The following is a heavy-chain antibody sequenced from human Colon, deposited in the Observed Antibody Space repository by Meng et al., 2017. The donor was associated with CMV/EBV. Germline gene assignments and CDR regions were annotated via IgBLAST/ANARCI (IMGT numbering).Heavy chain of an antibody. CDR2: ISSSGGTT. D-gene: IGHD3-3*01. J-gene: IGHJ4*02. CDR3: AKRDTICWDY. CDR1: GFTFGSHA. V-gene: IGHV3-23*01. Sequence: EVKLLESRVGLFRPAGALIIRCGASGFTFGSHAWSGVRWAPGKGLDWVSSISSSGGTTFYSAALKGRFTISRDNSKNTLYLQMNSLRAEDTAKYFCAKRDTICWDYWGQGTLVTVSS.